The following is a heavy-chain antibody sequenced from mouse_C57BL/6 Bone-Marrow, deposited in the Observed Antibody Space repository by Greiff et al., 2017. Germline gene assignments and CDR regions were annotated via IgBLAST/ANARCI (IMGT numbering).Heavy chain of an antibody. Sequence: VKLQQSGAELARPGASVKLSCKASGYTFTSYGISWVKQRTGQGLEWIGEIYPRSGNTYYNEKFKGKATLTADKSSSTAYMELRSLTSEDSAVYFCARDYYYGSSYGCAYWGQGTLVTVSA. CDR2: IYPRSGNT. V-gene: IGHV1-81*01. CDR3: ARDYYYGSSYGCAY. D-gene: IGHD1-1*01. J-gene: IGHJ3*01. CDR1: GYTFTSYG.